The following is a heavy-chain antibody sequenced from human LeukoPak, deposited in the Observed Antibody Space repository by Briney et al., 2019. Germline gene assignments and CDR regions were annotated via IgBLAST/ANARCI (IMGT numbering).Heavy chain of an antibody. CDR3: ARAGYCSSTSCYWGEYYYYMDV. CDR2: ISHSGST. Sequence: SETLSLTCAVYGGSFSGYYWAWIRQPPGKGLEWIGEISHSGSTNYNPSLKSRVTISVDTSKNQFSLKLSSVTAADTAVYYCARAGYCSSTSCYWGEYYYYMDVWGKGTTVTISS. CDR1: GGSFSGYY. D-gene: IGHD2-2*01. V-gene: IGHV4-34*01. J-gene: IGHJ6*03.